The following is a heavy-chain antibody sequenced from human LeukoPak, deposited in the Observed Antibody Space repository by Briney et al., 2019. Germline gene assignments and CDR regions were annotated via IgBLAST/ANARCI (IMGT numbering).Heavy chain of an antibody. CDR2: IYHGGNT. J-gene: IGHJ5*02. Sequence: PSETLPLTCTVSGGSISSGGYFWSRIRQNPGKGLEWIGYIYHGGNTYYNPSLESRVTISVDTSKSQFSLTLSSVTAADMAMYYCAGVRYYGSGEEIDPWGQGTLVTVSS. D-gene: IGHD3-10*01. CDR1: GGSISSGGYF. V-gene: IGHV4-31*03. CDR3: AGVRYYGSGEEIDP.